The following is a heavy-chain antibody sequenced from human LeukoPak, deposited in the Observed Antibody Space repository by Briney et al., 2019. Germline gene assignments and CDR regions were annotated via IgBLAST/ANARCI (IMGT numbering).Heavy chain of an antibody. CDR3: ARTFLSGDGYKVGYFDY. J-gene: IGHJ4*02. CDR2: LYSSGST. Sequence: GGSLRLSCAVSGFSVRTNYMSWVRQAPGKGPEWVSLLYSSGSTYYTDSVKGRFTISRDNSQNTLYLHMNSLSAEDTAVYYCARTFLSGDGYKVGYFDYWGQGTLVTVSS. D-gene: IGHD5-24*01. CDR1: GFSVRTNY. V-gene: IGHV3-53*01.